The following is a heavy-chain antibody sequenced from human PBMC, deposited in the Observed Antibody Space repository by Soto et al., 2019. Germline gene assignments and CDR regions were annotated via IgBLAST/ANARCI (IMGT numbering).Heavy chain of an antibody. D-gene: IGHD2-2*01. J-gene: IGHJ5*02. CDR1: GYTFTSYD. CDR3: ARALVPAAMWWFDP. CDR2: MNPNSGNT. V-gene: IGHV1-8*01. Sequence: GGPVKVSCKASGYTFTSYDINWVRQATGQGLEWMGWMNPNSGNTGYAQKFQGRVTMTRNTSISTAYMELSSLRSEDTAVYYCARALVPAAMWWFDPWGQGTLVTVSS.